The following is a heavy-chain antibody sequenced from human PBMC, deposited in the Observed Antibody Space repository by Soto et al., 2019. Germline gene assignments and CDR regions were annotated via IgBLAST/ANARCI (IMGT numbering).Heavy chain of an antibody. CDR2: IYPGDSDT. CDR1: GYSFTSYW. Sequence: PGESLKISCKGSGYSFTSYWIGWVRQMPGKGLEWMGIIYPGDSDTRYGPSFQGQVTISADKSISTAYLQWSSLKASDTAMYYCARQMGEYCSGGSCYSPYYYYGMDVWGQGTTVTVSS. CDR3: ARQMGEYCSGGSCYSPYYYYGMDV. J-gene: IGHJ6*02. V-gene: IGHV5-51*01. D-gene: IGHD2-15*01.